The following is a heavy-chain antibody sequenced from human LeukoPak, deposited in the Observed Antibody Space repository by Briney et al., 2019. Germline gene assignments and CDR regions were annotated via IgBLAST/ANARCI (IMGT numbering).Heavy chain of an antibody. D-gene: IGHD3-10*01. CDR1: GGSFTTRY. V-gene: IGHV4-59*11. CDR2: ISYIGST. Sequence: SETLSLTCTVSGGSFTTRYWSWIRQPPGKGLEWIGYISYIGSTNYNPSLKSRVTISIDTSKNEVSLMLTSVTAADTAVYYCASDSISINAFDAWGQGTMVTVSS. J-gene: IGHJ3*01. CDR3: ASDSISINAFDA.